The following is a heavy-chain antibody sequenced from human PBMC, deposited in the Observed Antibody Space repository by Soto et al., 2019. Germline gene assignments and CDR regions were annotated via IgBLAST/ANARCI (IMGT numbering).Heavy chain of an antibody. CDR2: IIPIFGTA. Sequence: SVKVSCKASGGTFSSYAISWVRQAPGQGLEWMGGIIPIFGTANYAQKFQGRVTITADESTSTAYMELSSLRSEDTAVYYCATYYYDSRGYFRGVADYWGQGTLVTVSS. CDR1: GGTFSSYA. D-gene: IGHD3-22*01. J-gene: IGHJ4*02. V-gene: IGHV1-69*13. CDR3: ATYYYDSRGYFRGVADY.